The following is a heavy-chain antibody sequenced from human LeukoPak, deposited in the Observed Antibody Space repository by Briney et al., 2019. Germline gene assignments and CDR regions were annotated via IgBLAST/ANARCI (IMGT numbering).Heavy chain of an antibody. J-gene: IGHJ4*02. CDR1: GFTFSKYA. Sequence: GGSLRLSCAASGFTFSKYAMTWVRQAPGKGLEWVSAISSSTLKIYYADSVKGRFTISRDNSKNTLYLQVNSLRAEDTAVYYCANTRGYGYYFNYWGQGTLVTVSS. V-gene: IGHV3-23*01. CDR3: ANTRGYGYYFNY. D-gene: IGHD2-15*01. CDR2: ISSSTLKI.